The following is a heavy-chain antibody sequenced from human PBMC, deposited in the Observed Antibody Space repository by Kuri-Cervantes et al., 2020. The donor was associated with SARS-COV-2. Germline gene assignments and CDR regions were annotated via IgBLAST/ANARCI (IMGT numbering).Heavy chain of an antibody. D-gene: IGHD2-2*02. Sequence: GESLKISCAASGFTFSSYSMNWVRQAPGKGLEWVSSISSSSSYIYYADSVKGRFTISRDNAKNSLYLQMNSLRAEDTAVYYCARDEVVVVPAAISGWYYYSMDVWGQGTTVTVSS. V-gene: IGHV3-21*01. J-gene: IGHJ6*02. CDR2: ISSSSSYI. CDR3: ARDEVVVVPAAISGWYYYSMDV. CDR1: GFTFSSYS.